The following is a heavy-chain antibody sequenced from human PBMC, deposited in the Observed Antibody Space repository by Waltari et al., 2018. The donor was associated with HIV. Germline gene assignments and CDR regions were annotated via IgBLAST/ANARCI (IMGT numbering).Heavy chain of an antibody. V-gene: IGHV3-23*01. J-gene: IGHJ4*02. Sequence: EVKLLESGGVLVPAGGSLRLPWSASGFALSHWALGWVRRAPGKGLEWVSAISGSGGSTYYADSVKGRFTISRDNSKNTLYLQMNSLRAEDTAVYYCARKRGVCSSTSCYSYYFDYWGQGTLVTVSS. CDR1: GFALSHWA. CDR3: ARKRGVCSSTSCYSYYFDY. D-gene: IGHD2-2*02. CDR2: ISGSGGST.